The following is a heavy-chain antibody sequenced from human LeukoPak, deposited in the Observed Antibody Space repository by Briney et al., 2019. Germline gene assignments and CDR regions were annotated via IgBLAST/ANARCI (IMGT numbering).Heavy chain of an antibody. CDR1: GFTFSDYY. Sequence: PGGSLRLSCAASGFTFSDYYMSWIRQAPGKGLEWVSYISSSGSTIYYADSVKGRFTISRDNAKNSLYLQMNSLRAEDTAVYYCARVRTRSGSSKNWFDPWGQGTLVTVSS. CDR3: ARVRTRSGSSKNWFDP. V-gene: IGHV3-11*01. J-gene: IGHJ5*02. D-gene: IGHD3-10*01. CDR2: ISSSGSTI.